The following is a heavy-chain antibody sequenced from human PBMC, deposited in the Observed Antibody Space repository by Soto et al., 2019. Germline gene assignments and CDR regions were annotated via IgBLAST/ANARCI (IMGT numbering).Heavy chain of an antibody. CDR3: AQVGGSSGYSLDYFDY. CDR2: IIPIFGTA. D-gene: IGHD3-22*01. J-gene: IGHJ4*02. V-gene: IGHV1-69*13. Sequence: SVKVSCKASGGTFSSYAISWVRQAPGQGLEWMGGIIPIFGTANYAQKFQGRVTITADESTSTAYMELSSLRSEDTAVYYCAQVGGSSGYSLDYFDYWGQGTLVTVSS. CDR1: GGTFSSYA.